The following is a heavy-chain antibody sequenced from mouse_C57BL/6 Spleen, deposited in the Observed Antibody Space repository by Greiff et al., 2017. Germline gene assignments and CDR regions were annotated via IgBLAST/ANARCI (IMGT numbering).Heavy chain of an antibody. D-gene: IGHD3-2*02. CDR2: INPSSGYT. V-gene: IGHV1-4*01. Sequence: QVQLQQSGAELARPGASVKMSCTASGFTFTSYTMHWVKQRPGQGLDWLGYINPSSGYTKYNQKFKDKATLTADTSSSTAYMQLSSLTSEDSAVYYCARRDSSGFGDRGKGTRVTVAA. J-gene: IGHJ3*01. CDR3: ARRDSSGFGD. CDR1: GFTFTSYT.